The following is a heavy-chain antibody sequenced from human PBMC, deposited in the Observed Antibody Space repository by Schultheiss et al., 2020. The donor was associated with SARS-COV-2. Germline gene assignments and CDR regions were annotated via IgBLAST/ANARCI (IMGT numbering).Heavy chain of an antibody. CDR1: GFTLSSYG. Sequence: GESLKISCVASGFTLSSYGMNWVRQAPGKGLEWVGRIKSKTDGGTTDYAAPVKGRFTISRDDSKNTLYLQMNSLKTEDTAVYYCTTDRWYTEIDYWGQGTLVTVSS. J-gene: IGHJ4*02. V-gene: IGHV3-15*01. CDR3: TTDRWYTEIDY. CDR2: IKSKTDGGTT. D-gene: IGHD2-15*01.